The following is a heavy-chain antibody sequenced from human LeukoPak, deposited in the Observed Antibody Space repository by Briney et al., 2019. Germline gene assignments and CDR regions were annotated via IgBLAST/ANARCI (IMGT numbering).Heavy chain of an antibody. J-gene: IGHJ3*02. CDR2: IRYDGSNK. Sequence: GGSLRLSCAASGFTFSSYSMNWVRQAPGKGLEWVAFIRYDGSNKYYADSVKGRFTISRDNSKNTLYLQMNSLRAEDTAVYYCAKDAGYSSGWYALDIWGQGTMVTVSS. V-gene: IGHV3-30*02. D-gene: IGHD6-19*01. CDR3: AKDAGYSSGWYALDI. CDR1: GFTFSSYS.